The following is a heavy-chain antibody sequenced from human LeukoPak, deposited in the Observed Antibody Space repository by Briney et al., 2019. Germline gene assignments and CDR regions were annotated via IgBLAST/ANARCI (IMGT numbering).Heavy chain of an antibody. CDR2: ISYDGSNK. Sequence: GGSLRLSCAASGFTFSSYAMHWVRQAPGKGLEWVAVISYDGSNKYYADSVKGRFTISRDNSKNTLYLQMNSLRSEDTAVYYCARDLGRIAAAALPDYWGQGTLVTVSS. D-gene: IGHD6-13*01. V-gene: IGHV3-30-3*01. CDR1: GFTFSSYA. CDR3: ARDLGRIAAAALPDY. J-gene: IGHJ4*02.